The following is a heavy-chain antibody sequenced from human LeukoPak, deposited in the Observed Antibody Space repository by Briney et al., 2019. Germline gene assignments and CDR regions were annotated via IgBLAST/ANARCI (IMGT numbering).Heavy chain of an antibody. CDR1: GGSISNSGYY. Sequence: SETLSLTCTVSGGSISNSGYYWGWIRQPPGKGLECIGTIYHSGSTYYNPSLKSRVTISVDTSKNQFSLRLSSVTAADTAVYYCARSSRSWSTFDNWGQGTLVTVSS. CDR2: IYHSGST. CDR3: ARSSRSWSTFDN. J-gene: IGHJ4*02. D-gene: IGHD2-2*01. V-gene: IGHV4-39*07.